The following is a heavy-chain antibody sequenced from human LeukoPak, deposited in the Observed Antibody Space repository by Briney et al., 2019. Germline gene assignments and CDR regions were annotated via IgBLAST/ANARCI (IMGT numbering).Heavy chain of an antibody. D-gene: IGHD3-10*01. Sequence: SETLSLTCTVSGGSISSYYWSWIRQPPGKGLEWIGYIYHSGSTNYNPSLKSRVTISVDTSKNHFSLELSSVTAADTAVYYCARGPGGSGTRPPYTYYRGIYVWGQGTTVTVSS. J-gene: IGHJ6*02. CDR3: ARGPGGSGTRPPYTYYRGIYV. CDR1: GGSISSYY. CDR2: IYHSGST. V-gene: IGHV4-59*12.